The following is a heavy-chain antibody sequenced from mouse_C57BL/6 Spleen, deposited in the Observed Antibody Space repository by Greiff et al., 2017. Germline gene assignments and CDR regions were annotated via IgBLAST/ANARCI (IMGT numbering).Heavy chain of an antibody. CDR3: ARLRDYDGGYYAMDY. Sequence: VQLQQPGAELVKPGASVQLSCKASGYTFTSYWMHWVKQRPGRGLEWIGRIDPNRGGTKYNEKFKSKATLTVDKPSSTAYMQLSSLTSEDSAVXYCARLRDYDGGYYAMDYWGQGTSVTVSS. CDR2: IDPNRGGT. CDR1: GYTFTSYW. V-gene: IGHV1-72*01. J-gene: IGHJ4*01. D-gene: IGHD2-4*01.